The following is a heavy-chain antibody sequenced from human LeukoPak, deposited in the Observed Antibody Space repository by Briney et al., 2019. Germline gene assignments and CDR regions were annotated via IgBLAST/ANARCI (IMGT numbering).Heavy chain of an antibody. J-gene: IGHJ4*02. V-gene: IGHV4-30-4*08. CDR1: GGSISSGDYY. CDR3: ASSVVTPYYFDY. D-gene: IGHD4-23*01. Sequence: SETLSLTCTVSGGSISSGDYYWSWIRQPPGKGLEWIGYIYYSGSTYYNPSPKSRVTISVDTSKNQFSLKLSSVTAADTAVYYCASSVVTPYYFDYWGQGTLVTVSS. CDR2: IYYSGST.